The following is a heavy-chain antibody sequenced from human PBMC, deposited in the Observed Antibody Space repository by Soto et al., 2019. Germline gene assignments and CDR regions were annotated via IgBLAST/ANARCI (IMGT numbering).Heavy chain of an antibody. Sequence: GGSLRLSCAASAFTFSTYWLHWVRQAPGKGLVWVSRINSDGTNTNYADSVKGRFTISRDNAKYTLYLQMNSLRAEDTAVYYCARGGPTYGYFDSWGQGTLVTVSS. D-gene: IGHD3-10*01. J-gene: IGHJ4*02. CDR3: ARGGPTYGYFDS. V-gene: IGHV3-74*01. CDR2: INSDGTNT. CDR1: AFTFSTYW.